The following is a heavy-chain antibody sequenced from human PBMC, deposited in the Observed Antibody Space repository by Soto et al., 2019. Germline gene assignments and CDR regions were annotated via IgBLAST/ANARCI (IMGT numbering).Heavy chain of an antibody. D-gene: IGHD3-3*01. CDR2: IYYSGSS. Sequence: QVQLQESGPGLVKPSETLSLTCIVSGGSISSFHWSWIRQPPGKGLEWIGYIYYSGSSNYNSSLKSRVTISVDTSKNQFSPKLSSVTAADTAVYYCARSPYYDFWIGYSYDAFDIWGQGTMVTVSS. V-gene: IGHV4-59*01. J-gene: IGHJ3*02. CDR1: GGSISSFH. CDR3: ARSPYYDFWIGYSYDAFDI.